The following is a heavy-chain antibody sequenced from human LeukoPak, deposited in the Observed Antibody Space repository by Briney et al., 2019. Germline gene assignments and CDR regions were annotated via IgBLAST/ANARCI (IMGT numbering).Heavy chain of an antibody. J-gene: IGHJ5*02. Sequence: GSSVKVSCKASGGTFSSYAISWVRQAPGQGLEWMGGIIPIFGTANYAQKFQGRVTITADESTSTAYMELSSLRSEDTAVNYCARGALRSNWFDPWGQGTLVTVSS. D-gene: IGHD4-17*01. CDR1: GGTFSSYA. V-gene: IGHV1-69*01. CDR3: ARGALRSNWFDP. CDR2: IIPIFGTA.